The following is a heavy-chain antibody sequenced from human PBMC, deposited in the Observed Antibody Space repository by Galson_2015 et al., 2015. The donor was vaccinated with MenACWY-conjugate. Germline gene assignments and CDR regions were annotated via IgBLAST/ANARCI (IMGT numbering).Heavy chain of an antibody. J-gene: IGHJ4*02. CDR3: IWRSAGSSHTH. CDR1: GGSISSSSYY. CDR2: LYHDGST. Sequence: SETLSLTCSVSGGSISSSSYYWGWIRQPPGKGLEWIAYLYHDGSTYYNPSLKSRVTMSVDTSKNQFTLKLSSVIVADTAVYYCIWRSAGSSHTHWGQGTLVTVSS. V-gene: IGHV4-39*01. D-gene: IGHD6-13*01.